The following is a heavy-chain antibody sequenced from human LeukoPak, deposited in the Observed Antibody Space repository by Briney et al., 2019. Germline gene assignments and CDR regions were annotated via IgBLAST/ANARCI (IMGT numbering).Heavy chain of an antibody. CDR3: AQSPGDY. V-gene: IGHV3-23*01. CDR2: ITGSGTST. D-gene: IGHD1-14*01. CDR1: GFTFSSYA. J-gene: IGHJ4*02. Sequence: PGGSLRLSCAASGFTFSSYAMSWVRQAPGKGLQWVSSITGSGTSTYYADSVKGRFSISRDNPKNTLYLQMNSLRAEGTAVYYCAQSPGDYWGQGTLVTVSS.